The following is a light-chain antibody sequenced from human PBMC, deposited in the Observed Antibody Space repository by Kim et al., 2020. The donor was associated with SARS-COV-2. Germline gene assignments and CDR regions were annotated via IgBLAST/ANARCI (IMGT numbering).Light chain of an antibody. CDR3: CSYAGSSIHVV. CDR2: EVS. Sequence: QSITLSCTGTSSDVGSYNLVSWYQQHPGKAPKLMIYEVSKRPSGVSNRFSGSKSGNTASLTISGLQAEDEADYYCCSYAGSSIHVVFGGGTQLTVL. V-gene: IGLV2-23*02. J-gene: IGLJ2*01. CDR1: SSDVGSYNL.